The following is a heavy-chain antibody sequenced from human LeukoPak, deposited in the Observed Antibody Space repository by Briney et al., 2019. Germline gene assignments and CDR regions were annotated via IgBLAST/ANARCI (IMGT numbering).Heavy chain of an antibody. CDR2: IWYDGSNK. Sequence: GGSLRLSCAASGFTFSSYGMHWVRQAPGKGLEWVAVIWYDGSNKYYADSVKGRFTISRDNSKNTLYLQMNSLRAEDTAVYYWARGGGYSSSWYGDYWGQGTLVTVSS. V-gene: IGHV3-33*01. CDR3: ARGGGYSSSWYGDY. J-gene: IGHJ4*02. CDR1: GFTFSSYG. D-gene: IGHD6-13*01.